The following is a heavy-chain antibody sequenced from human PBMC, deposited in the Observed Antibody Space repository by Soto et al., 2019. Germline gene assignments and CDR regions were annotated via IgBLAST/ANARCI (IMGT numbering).Heavy chain of an antibody. CDR2: INHSGST. CDR3: ARGRGGDYPFNY. D-gene: IGHD4-17*01. V-gene: IGHV4-34*01. CDR1: GGSFSGYY. J-gene: IGHJ4*02. Sequence: LSLTCAVYGGSFSGYYWSWIRQPPGKGLEWIGEINHSGSTNYNPSLKSRVTISVDTSKNQFSLKLSSVTAADTAVYYCARGRGGDYPFNYWGQGTLVTVSS.